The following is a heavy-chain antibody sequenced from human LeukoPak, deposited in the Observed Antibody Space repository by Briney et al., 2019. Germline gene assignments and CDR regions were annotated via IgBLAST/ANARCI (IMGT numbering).Heavy chain of an antibody. CDR1: GYTFTSYY. Sequence: ASVKVSCNASGYTFTSYYVHWVRQAPGQGLEWMGIINPSGGSTSYAQKFQGRVTMTRDTSTSTVYMELSSLRSGDTAVYYCARDDLMGHLVWGQGTLVTVSS. CDR3: ARDDLMGHLV. D-gene: IGHD1-26*01. J-gene: IGHJ4*02. V-gene: IGHV1-46*01. CDR2: INPSGGST.